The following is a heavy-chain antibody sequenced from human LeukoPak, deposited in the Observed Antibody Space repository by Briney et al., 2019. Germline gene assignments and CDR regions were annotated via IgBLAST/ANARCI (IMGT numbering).Heavy chain of an antibody. CDR3: AKDRQGSGSTGAYYYYGMDV. CDR2: INWNGGST. Sequence: GGSLRLSCATSGFTFDGHGMSWVRQAPGKGLEWVSGINWNGGSTAYADSVKGRFTISRDNSKNTLYLQMNSLRAEDTAVYYCAKDRQGSGSTGAYYYYGMDVWGQGTTVTVSS. V-gene: IGHV3-20*04. CDR1: GFTFDGHG. J-gene: IGHJ6*02. D-gene: IGHD3-10*01.